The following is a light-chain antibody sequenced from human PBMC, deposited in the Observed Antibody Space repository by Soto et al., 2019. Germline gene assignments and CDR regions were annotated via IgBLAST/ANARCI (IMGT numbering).Light chain of an antibody. CDR2: RAS. CDR3: QQYGRSPQT. J-gene: IGKJ1*01. V-gene: IGKV3-20*01. CDR1: QGIGGT. Sequence: EIVMTQSPATLSVSPGEGATLSCRASQGIGGTLAWYQQKPGQAPRVLIYRASTRATGIPDRFSGSGSGTDFTLTISRLEPEDFAVYYCQQYGRSPQTFGQGTKVDIK.